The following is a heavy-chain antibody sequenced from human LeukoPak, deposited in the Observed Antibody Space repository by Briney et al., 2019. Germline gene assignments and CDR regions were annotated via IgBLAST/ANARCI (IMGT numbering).Heavy chain of an antibody. D-gene: IGHD6-6*01. CDR2: IYHSGST. CDR1: GYSISSGYY. V-gene: IGHV4-38-2*02. J-gene: IGHJ6*03. CDR3: ARGIAARPPYYMDV. Sequence: PSETLSLTCTVSGYSISSGYYWGWIRQPPGKGLEWIGSIYHSGSTYYNPSLKSRVTISVDTSKNQFSLKLGSVTAADTAVYYCARGIAARPPYYMDVWGKGTTVTVSS.